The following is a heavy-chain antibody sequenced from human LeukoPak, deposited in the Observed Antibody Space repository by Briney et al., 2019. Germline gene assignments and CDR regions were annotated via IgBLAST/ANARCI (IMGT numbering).Heavy chain of an antibody. V-gene: IGHV3-74*01. Sequence: GGSLRLSCAASGFTFSSYWMHWVRQAPGKGLVWVSRINSDGSSTSYADSVKGRFTISRENAKSSLYLQMNSLRVGDTAVYFCVRESGPNSPDWSDLDYWGQGTLVTVSS. D-gene: IGHD3-9*01. J-gene: IGHJ4*02. CDR3: VRESGPNSPDWSDLDY. CDR1: GFTFSSYW. CDR2: INSDGSST.